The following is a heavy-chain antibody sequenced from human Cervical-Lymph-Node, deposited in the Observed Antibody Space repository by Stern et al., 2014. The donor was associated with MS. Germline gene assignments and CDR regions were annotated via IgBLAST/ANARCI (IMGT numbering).Heavy chain of an antibody. Sequence: VQLVESGGGVVQPGTSLRLSWAASGFTFSHHGMQWVRQAPGKGLECVAVIWYDGGNKYYADSVKGRFTISRDNSQNTLFLQLNSLRAEDTAVYYCAKASGTYGSGSLDSWGQGTLVTVSS. CDR3: AKASGTYGSGSLDS. CDR2: IWYDGGNK. CDR1: GFTFSHHG. V-gene: IGHV3-33*03. J-gene: IGHJ4*02. D-gene: IGHD3-10*01.